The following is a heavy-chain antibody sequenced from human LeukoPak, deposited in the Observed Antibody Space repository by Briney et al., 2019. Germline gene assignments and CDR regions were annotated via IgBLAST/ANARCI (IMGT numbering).Heavy chain of an antibody. D-gene: IGHD2-21*02. Sequence: GGSLRLSCAASGFNFSNYDMHWVRQAPGKGLEWVAFIRYDGSDKYYADSVKGRFTISRDNSKNTLYVQMNSLRNEDTAVYYCEKGDTSWGQGTLVTVFS. J-gene: IGHJ5*02. CDR1: GFNFSNYD. CDR2: IRYDGSDK. V-gene: IGHV3-30*02. CDR3: EKGDTS.